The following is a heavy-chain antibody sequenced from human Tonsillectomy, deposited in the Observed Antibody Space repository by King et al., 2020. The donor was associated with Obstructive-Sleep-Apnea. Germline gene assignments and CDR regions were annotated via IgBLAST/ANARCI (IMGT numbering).Heavy chain of an antibody. Sequence: VQLVESGAEVKKPGESLTISCNVSGYTFTSYWISWVRQMPGKGLEWMGRIDPSDSYTNYSPSFQGHVTISADKSISTAYLQWSSLKASDTAMYYCASSPIYCSGGSCYSEYFDLWGRGTLVTVSS. D-gene: IGHD2-15*01. CDR1: GYTFTSYW. V-gene: IGHV5-10-1*01. CDR3: ASSPIYCSGGSCYSEYFDL. CDR2: IDPSDSYT. J-gene: IGHJ2*01.